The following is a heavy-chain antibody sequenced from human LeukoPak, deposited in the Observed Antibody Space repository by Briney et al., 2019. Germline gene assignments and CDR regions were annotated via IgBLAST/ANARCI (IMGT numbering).Heavy chain of an antibody. CDR1: GFTIDDYA. J-gene: IGHJ6*03. V-gene: IGHV3-9*01. CDR2: INWNSDSI. CDR3: ARDSKRRIPYYMDI. Sequence: PGGSLRLSCAVSGFTIDDYAMHWVRQVPGKGLEWVSGINWNSDSIGYADSVKGRFTTSRDNAKNSLYLQMNSLRAEDTAVYYCARDSKRRIPYYMDIWGKGTTVTVSS.